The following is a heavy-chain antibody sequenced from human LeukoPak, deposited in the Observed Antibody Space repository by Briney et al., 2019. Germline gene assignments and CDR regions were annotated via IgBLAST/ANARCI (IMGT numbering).Heavy chain of an antibody. D-gene: IGHD1-7*01. J-gene: IGHJ6*02. CDR2: INTNTGDP. V-gene: IGHV7-4-1*02. Sequence: GASVKVSCKASGYTLTTYAMNWVRQAPGQGLEWMGWINTNTGDPTYAQDFTGRFVFSLDTSVSTAYLQLSSLKAEDTAVYYCARGLDPRTTHYYGMDVWGQGTTVTVSS. CDR3: ARGLDPRTTHYYGMDV. CDR1: GYTLTTYA.